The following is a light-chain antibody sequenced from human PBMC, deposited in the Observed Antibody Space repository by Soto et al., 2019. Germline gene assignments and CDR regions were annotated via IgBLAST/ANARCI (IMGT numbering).Light chain of an antibody. CDR1: QSISNH. CDR3: QQYNSWPPIT. Sequence: EVVMTQSPATLSVSPGERATLSCRASQSISNHLAWYQQKPGQAPRLLLYRASTRAPGVPARFSGSGSGTEFTLAISSLQSEGFAVYYCQQYNSWPPITFGQGTRLEIK. J-gene: IGKJ5*01. CDR2: RAS. V-gene: IGKV3-15*01.